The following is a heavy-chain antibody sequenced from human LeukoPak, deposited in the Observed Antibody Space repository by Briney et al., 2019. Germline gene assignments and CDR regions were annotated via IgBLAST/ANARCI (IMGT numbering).Heavy chain of an antibody. V-gene: IGHV4-59*01. CDR3: ARDKSGSQGPYYYSYMDV. CDR2: IYYSGST. Sequence: SETLSLTCTVSGGSISSYYWSWIRQPPGKGLEWIGYIYYSGSTNYNPSLKSRVIISVDTSKNQFSLKLSSVTAADTAVYYCARDKSGSQGPYYYSYMDVWGKGTTVTVSS. CDR1: GGSISSYY. D-gene: IGHD6-25*01. J-gene: IGHJ6*03.